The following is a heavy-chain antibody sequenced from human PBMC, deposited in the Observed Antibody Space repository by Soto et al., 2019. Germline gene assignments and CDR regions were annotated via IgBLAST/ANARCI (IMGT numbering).Heavy chain of an antibody. CDR2: IKSKTEGGTT. J-gene: IGHJ6*02. CDR1: GFTFSNAW. V-gene: IGHV3-15*07. Sequence: EVQLVESGGGLVKPGGSLRLSCAASGFTFSNAWMNWVRQAPGKGLEWVGRIKSKTEGGTTDYAAPVKGRFTISRDDSKNTLYLHMNSLKPEDTAVYYCTTDEYDFWSGNHRYYYYYGTDVWGQGTTVTVSS. CDR3: TTDEYDFWSGNHRYYYYYGTDV. D-gene: IGHD3-3*01.